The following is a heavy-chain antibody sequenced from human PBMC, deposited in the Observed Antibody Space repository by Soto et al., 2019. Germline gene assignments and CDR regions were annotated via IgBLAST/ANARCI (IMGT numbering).Heavy chain of an antibody. CDR3: ATGGERDYYDSSGYYQLPGTYYYYGMDV. J-gene: IGHJ6*02. D-gene: IGHD3-22*01. Sequence: VASVKVSCKVSGYTLTELSMHWVRQAPGKGLEWMGGFDSEDGETIYAQKFQGRVTMTEDTSTDTAYMELSSLRSEDTAVYYCATGGERDYYDSSGYYQLPGTYYYYGMDVWGQGTTVTVSS. CDR1: GYTLTELS. V-gene: IGHV1-24*01. CDR2: FDSEDGET.